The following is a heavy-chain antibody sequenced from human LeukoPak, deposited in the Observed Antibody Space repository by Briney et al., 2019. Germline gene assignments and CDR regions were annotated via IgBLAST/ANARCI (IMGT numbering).Heavy chain of an antibody. Sequence: DSLSPTCSVGGVSFRAFYLGWIRQPPRKGPEWIGEINHSGSTNYNPSLKSRVTISVDTSKNQFSLKLSSVTAADTAVYYCARGLGYSSSWYPWFDPWGQGTLVTVSS. J-gene: IGHJ5*02. CDR1: GVSFRAFY. CDR2: INHSGST. V-gene: IGHV4-34*01. D-gene: IGHD6-13*01. CDR3: ARGLGYSSSWYPWFDP.